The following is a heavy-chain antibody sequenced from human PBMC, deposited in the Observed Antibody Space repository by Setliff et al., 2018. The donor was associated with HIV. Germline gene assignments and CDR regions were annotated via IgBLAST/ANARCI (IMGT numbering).Heavy chain of an antibody. CDR2: INPSGGST. Sequence: ASVKVSCKASGYTFTNYYMHWVRQAPGRGLEWMGIINPSGGSTSYAQKFQGRVSMTSDTSTSTVYMELSSLRSKDTAVYYCARGGGGYNFWSGYPSFDYWGQGTLVTVSS. CDR1: GYTFTNYY. CDR3: ARGGGGYNFWSGYPSFDY. V-gene: IGHV1-46*01. J-gene: IGHJ4*02. D-gene: IGHD3-3*01.